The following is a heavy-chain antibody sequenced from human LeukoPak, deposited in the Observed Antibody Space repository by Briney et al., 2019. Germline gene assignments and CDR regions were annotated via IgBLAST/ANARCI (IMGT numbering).Heavy chain of an antibody. CDR3: ASGRVTFDH. CDR2: MYSGGST. J-gene: IGHJ4*02. V-gene: IGHV3-66*01. Sequence: GGSLRLSCAASGFIVTSNYMSWVRQAPGKGLEWVSVMYSGGSTNYADSVKGRFTISRDNSKNTLNLQMNSLRVEDTAVYYCASGRVTFDHWGQGTLVTVSS. D-gene: IGHD2-21*02. CDR1: GFIVTSNY.